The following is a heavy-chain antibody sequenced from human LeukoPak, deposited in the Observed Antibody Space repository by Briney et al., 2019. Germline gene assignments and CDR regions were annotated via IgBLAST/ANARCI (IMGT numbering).Heavy chain of an antibody. CDR1: GFPFSGDG. V-gene: IGHV3-30*03. Sequence: GGSLRLSCTASGFPFSGDGMHWVRQAPGKGPEWVAAISSDGSKKDYADSVKGRFSISRDKAKNTLYLQMNSLRPEDTAVYYCATEYDNLDDYFDYWGQGTLVIVSS. J-gene: IGHJ4*02. CDR2: ISSDGSKK. D-gene: IGHD1-1*01. CDR3: ATEYDNLDDYFDY.